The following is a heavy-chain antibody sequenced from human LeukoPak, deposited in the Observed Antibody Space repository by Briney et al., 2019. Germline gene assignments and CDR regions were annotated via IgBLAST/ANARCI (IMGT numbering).Heavy chain of an antibody. J-gene: IGHJ3*02. Sequence: SQTLSLTCTVSGGSISSGGYYWSWIRQHPGKGLEWIGYIYYSGSTYYNPSLKSRVTISVDTSKNQFSLKLSSVTAADTAVYYCARGAELELKGYAFDIWGQGTMVTVSS. V-gene: IGHV4-30-4*08. D-gene: IGHD1-7*01. CDR2: IYYSGST. CDR3: ARGAELELKGYAFDI. CDR1: GGSISSGGYY.